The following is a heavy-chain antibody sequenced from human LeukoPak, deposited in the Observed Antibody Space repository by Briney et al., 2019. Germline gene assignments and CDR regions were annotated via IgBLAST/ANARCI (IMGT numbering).Heavy chain of an antibody. CDR2: IYGHDGGT. D-gene: IGHD3-9*01. V-gene: IGHV1-2*02. CDR3: VRDFDWGPDY. J-gene: IGHJ4*02. CDR1: GYTFAGHY. Sequence: ASVKVSCKASGYTFAGHYLHWVRQAPGQGLEWMGWIYGHDGGTNFAQKFQDRVTMTRDTSITTAYMELTSLTPDDTAVYYCVRDFDWGPDYWGQGTLVTVSS.